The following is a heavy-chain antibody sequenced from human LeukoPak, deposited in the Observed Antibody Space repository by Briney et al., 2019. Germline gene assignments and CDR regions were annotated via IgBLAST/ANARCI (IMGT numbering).Heavy chain of an antibody. CDR3: ARSKRITIPEAFDI. V-gene: IGHV4-39*07. Sequence: SETLSLTCTVSGGSISSSSYYWGWIRQPPGKGLEWIGSIYYSGSTYYNPSLKSRVTISVDTSKNQFSLKLSSVTAADTAVYYCARSKRITIPEAFDIWGQGTMVTVSS. J-gene: IGHJ3*02. CDR2: IYYSGST. CDR1: GGSISSSSYY. D-gene: IGHD3-3*01.